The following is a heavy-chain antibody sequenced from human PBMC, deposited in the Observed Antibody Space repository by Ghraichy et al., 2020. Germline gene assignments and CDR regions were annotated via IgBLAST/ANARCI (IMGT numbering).Heavy chain of an antibody. Sequence: GGSLRLSCAASGFTFSTYAMSWVRQAPGKGLEWVSFISDSGGTTYYADSVKGRFTISRDNSQNTLFLQMNSLRAEDTAVYYCAKDPASYYGSGRFRSGGMDVWGQGTTVTVSS. CDR3: AKDPASYYGSGRFRSGGMDV. CDR1: GFTFSTYA. J-gene: IGHJ6*02. D-gene: IGHD3-10*01. V-gene: IGHV3-23*01. CDR2: ISDSGGTT.